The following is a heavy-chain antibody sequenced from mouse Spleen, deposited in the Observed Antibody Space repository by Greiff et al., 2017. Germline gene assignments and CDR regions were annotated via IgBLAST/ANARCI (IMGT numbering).Heavy chain of an antibody. Sequence: QVHVKQPGAELVKPGASVKMSCKASGYTFTSYWITWVKQRPGQGLEWIGDIYPGSGSTNYNEKFKSKATLTVDTSSSTAYMQLSSLTSEDSAVYYCARNLYYGLNLYFDVWGAGTTVTVSS. V-gene: IGHV1-55*01. J-gene: IGHJ1*01. D-gene: IGHD2-2*01. CDR3: ARNLYYGLNLYFDV. CDR1: GYTFTSYW. CDR2: IYPGSGST.